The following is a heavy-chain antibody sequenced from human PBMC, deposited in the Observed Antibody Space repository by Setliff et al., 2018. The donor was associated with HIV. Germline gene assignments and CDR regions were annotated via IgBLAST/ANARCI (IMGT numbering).Heavy chain of an antibody. Sequence: SETLSLTCTVTGAAVGNYFWSWIRQSAGKGLEWIGRMYTTVDAAYNHSLKSRVIMSVDTSKNQISLKLTSVTAADTAMYYCARDPAIYFDFWGQGVLVTVSS. D-gene: IGHD2-2*01. J-gene: IGHJ4*02. CDR2: MYTTVDA. V-gene: IGHV4-4*07. CDR3: ARDPAIYFDF. CDR1: GAAVGNYF.